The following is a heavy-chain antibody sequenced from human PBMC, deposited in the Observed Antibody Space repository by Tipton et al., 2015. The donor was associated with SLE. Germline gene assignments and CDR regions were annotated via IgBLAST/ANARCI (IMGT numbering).Heavy chain of an antibody. CDR3: ARDARTSMVRGVDAFDI. V-gene: IGHV1-18*01. Sequence: QLAQSGAEVKKPGASVKVSCKASGYTFTSYGISWVRQAPGQGLEWMGWISAYNGNTNYAQKLQGRVTMTTDTSTSTAYMELRSLRSDDTAVYYCARDARTSMVRGVDAFDIWGQGTMVTVSS. J-gene: IGHJ3*02. CDR1: GYTFTSYG. CDR2: ISAYNGNT. D-gene: IGHD3-10*01.